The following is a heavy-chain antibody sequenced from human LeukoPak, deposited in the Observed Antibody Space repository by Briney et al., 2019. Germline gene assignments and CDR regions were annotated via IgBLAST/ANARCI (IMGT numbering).Heavy chain of an antibody. CDR1: GFTFSSHG. D-gene: IGHD6-25*01. CDR3: ARDSAAGANAFDI. J-gene: IGHJ3*02. Sequence: PGGSLRLSCAASGFTFSSHGMHWVRQAPGKGLEWVAFIRYDGSNKYYADSVKGRFTISRDNSKNTLYLQMNSLRAEDTAVYYCARDSAAGANAFDIWGQGTMVTVSS. V-gene: IGHV3-30*02. CDR2: IRYDGSNK.